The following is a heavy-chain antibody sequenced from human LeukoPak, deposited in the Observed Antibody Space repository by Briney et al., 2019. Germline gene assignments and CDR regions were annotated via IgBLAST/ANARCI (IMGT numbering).Heavy chain of an antibody. CDR1: GFTFSSYG. Sequence: GGSLRLSCAASGFTFSSYGMHWVRQAPGKGLVWVSRINTDGSGTSYADSVKGRFTISRDNAKNTLYLQMNSLRAEDTAVYYCARGRYCSSTNCHYYFEYWGQGTLVTVSS. CDR2: INTDGSGT. D-gene: IGHD2-2*01. V-gene: IGHV3-74*01. J-gene: IGHJ4*02. CDR3: ARGRYCSSTNCHYYFEY.